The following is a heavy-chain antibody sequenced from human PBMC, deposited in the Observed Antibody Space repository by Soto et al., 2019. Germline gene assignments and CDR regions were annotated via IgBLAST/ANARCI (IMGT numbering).Heavy chain of an antibody. CDR1: GGSITSYY. V-gene: IGHV4-59*01. D-gene: IGHD3-10*01. J-gene: IGHJ4*01. Sequence: QVQLQESGPGLVKPSETLSLTCTVSGGSITSYYWSWIRQPPGKGLEWIGYIHNSGSTSYNPSLQSRVPISADVSKNQFPLDLRSVTAADTAVYYCARRLSGTDYWGHGNLVTVSS. CDR2: IHNSGST. CDR3: ARRLSGTDY.